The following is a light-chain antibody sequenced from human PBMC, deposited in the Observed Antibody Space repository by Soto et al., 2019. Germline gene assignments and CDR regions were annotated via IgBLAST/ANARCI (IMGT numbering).Light chain of an antibody. J-gene: IGLJ1*01. CDR1: SSNIGAGYD. V-gene: IGLV1-40*01. Sequence: QSVLTQPPSVSGAPGQTVTISCTGSSSNIGAGYDAHWYQQLAGKAPKLLIYGNDNRPSGVPDRFSGSKSGTSASLAIAGLQAEDEADYDCQSYDSSLSAYVFGTGTKLTVL. CDR2: GND. CDR3: QSYDSSLSAYV.